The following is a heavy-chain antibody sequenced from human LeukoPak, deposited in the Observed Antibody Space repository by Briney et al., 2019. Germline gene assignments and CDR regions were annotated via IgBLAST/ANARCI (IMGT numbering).Heavy chain of an antibody. D-gene: IGHD6-13*01. J-gene: IGHJ3*02. CDR1: GFTFSSYA. CDR3: ARGDSTDAFDI. Sequence: GGSLRLSCAASGFTFSSYAMSWVRQAPGKGLEWVSVIYSGGSTYYADSVKGRFTISRDNSKNTLYLQMNSLRAEDTAVYYCARGDSTDAFDIWGQGTMVTVSS. CDR2: IYSGGST. V-gene: IGHV3-53*01.